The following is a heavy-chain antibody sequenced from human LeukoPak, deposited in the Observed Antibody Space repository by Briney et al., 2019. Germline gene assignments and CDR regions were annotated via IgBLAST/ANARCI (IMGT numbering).Heavy chain of an antibody. V-gene: IGHV3-23*01. J-gene: IGHJ6*03. CDR2: ISGSGGST. CDR3: ATNPPYGSSGYRYYYYYMYV. D-gene: IGHD3-22*01. Sequence: GGSLRLSCAASGFTFSSYAMSWVRQAPGKGLEWVSGISGSGGSTYYADSVKGRFTISRDNSKNTLYLQMSSLRAEDTAVYYCATNPPYGSSGYRYYYYYMYVWAKGTTGTVSS. CDR1: GFTFSSYA.